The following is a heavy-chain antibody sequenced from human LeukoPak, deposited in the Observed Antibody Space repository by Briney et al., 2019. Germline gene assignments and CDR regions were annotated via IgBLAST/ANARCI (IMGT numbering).Heavy chain of an antibody. V-gene: IGHV4-34*01. Sequence: PSETLSFTCAVYGDSFSGDYWSWSPQPPRKGVWWIGEINHSGSTNYNPSLKSRVTISVDTSKNQFSLKLSSVTAADTAVYYCARTIAAAAPNFDYWGQGTLVTVSS. CDR2: INHSGST. CDR1: GDSFSGDY. CDR3: ARTIAAAAPNFDY. J-gene: IGHJ4*02. D-gene: IGHD6-13*01.